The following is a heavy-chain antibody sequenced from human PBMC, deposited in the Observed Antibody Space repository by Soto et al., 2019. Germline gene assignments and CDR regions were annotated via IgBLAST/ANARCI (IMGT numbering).Heavy chain of an antibody. V-gene: IGHV1-18*01. CDR2: ISAYNGNT. CDR3: ARDRGDCSSTSCYSNWFDP. D-gene: IGHD2-2*01. Sequence: ASLKVSCKASGYTFTSYGISWVRQAPGQGLEWMGWISAYNGNTNYAQKLQGRVTMTTDTSTSTAYMELRSLRSDDTAVYYCARDRGDCSSTSCYSNWFDPWGQGTLVTVSS. CDR1: GYTFTSYG. J-gene: IGHJ5*02.